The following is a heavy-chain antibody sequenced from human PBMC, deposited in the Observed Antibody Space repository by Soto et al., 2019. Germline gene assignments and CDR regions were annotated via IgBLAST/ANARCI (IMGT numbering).Heavy chain of an antibody. CDR2: MHANSGLT. CDR3: SIYIYGQGFIS. V-gene: IGHV1-8*01. CDR1: GNTFTNLD. D-gene: IGHD5-18*01. Sequence: QVQLVQSGAEVKKPGASVKVSCKASGNTFTNLDLDWVRQAPGHGIEWMGWMHANSGLTGYAQKFQSRVSMTRDISQITALMELSRMCAECTAVYFCSIYIYGQGFISWGQGSLVVVSS. J-gene: IGHJ5*02.